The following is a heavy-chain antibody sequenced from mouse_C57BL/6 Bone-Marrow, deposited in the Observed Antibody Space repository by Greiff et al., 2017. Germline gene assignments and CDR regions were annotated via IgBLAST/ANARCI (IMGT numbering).Heavy chain of an antibody. CDR2: IDPSDSYT. V-gene: IGHV1-59*01. CDR3: ARGAYFDY. Sequence: QVQLQQPGAELVRPGTSVKLSCKASGYTFTSYWMHWVKQRPGQGLEWIGVIDPSDSYTNYNQKFKGKATLTVDTSSSTAYMQLSSLTSEDSAVYYCARGAYFDYWGQGTTLTVSS. J-gene: IGHJ2*01. CDR1: GYTFTSYW.